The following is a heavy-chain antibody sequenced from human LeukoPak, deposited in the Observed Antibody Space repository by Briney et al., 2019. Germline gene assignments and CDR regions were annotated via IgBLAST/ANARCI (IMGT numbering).Heavy chain of an antibody. CDR2: IYSGGST. J-gene: IGHJ4*02. V-gene: IGHV3-53*01. Sequence: GGSLRLSCAASGFTFSYYWMSWVRQAPGKGLEWVSVIYSGGSTYYADSVKGRFTISRDNSKNTLYLQMNSLRAEDTAVYYCARGVGSGSRLRAGDYWGQGTLVTVSS. CDR1: GFTFSYYW. CDR3: ARGVGSGSRLRAGDY. D-gene: IGHD1-26*01.